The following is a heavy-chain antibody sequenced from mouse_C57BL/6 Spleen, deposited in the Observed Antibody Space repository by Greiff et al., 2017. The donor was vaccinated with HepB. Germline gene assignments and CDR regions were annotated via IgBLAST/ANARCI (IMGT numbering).Heavy chain of an antibody. V-gene: IGHV2-6*03. J-gene: IGHJ4*01. D-gene: IGHD2-3*01. Sequence: VQLQESGPGLVAPSQRLSITCTVSGFSLTSYGVHWVRQPPGKGLEWLVVIWSDGSTTYNSALKSRLSISKDNSKSQVFLKMNSLQTDDTAMYYCAREDDGYYVDAMDYWGQGTSVTVSS. CDR2: IWSDGST. CDR1: GFSLTSYG. CDR3: AREDDGYYVDAMDY.